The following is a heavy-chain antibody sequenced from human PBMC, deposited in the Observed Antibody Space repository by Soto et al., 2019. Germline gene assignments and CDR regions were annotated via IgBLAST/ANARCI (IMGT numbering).Heavy chain of an antibody. J-gene: IGHJ6*02. D-gene: IGHD3-10*01. V-gene: IGHV3-23*01. CDR1: GFIFSSYA. CDR2: ISGSGGST. CDR3: AKDQLVGIGSGNLKFLNYYYGMDV. Sequence: GGSLRLSCAASGFIFSSYAMSWVRQAPGKGLEWVSAISGSGGSTYYADSVKGRFTISRDNSKNTLYLQMNSLRAEDTAVYYCAKDQLVGIGSGNLKFLNYYYGMDVWGQGTTVTVSS.